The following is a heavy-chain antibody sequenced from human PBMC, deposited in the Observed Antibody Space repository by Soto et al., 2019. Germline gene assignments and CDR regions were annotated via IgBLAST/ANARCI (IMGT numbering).Heavy chain of an antibody. J-gene: IGHJ3*02. Sequence: GASVKVSCKASGGTFSSYAISWVRQAPGQGLEWMGGIIPIFGTANYAQKFQGRVTITADESTSTAYMELSSLRSEDTAVYYCARGRPDIVLVPAAYGAPYDAFDIWGQGTMVTVSS. CDR2: IIPIFGTA. CDR1: GGTFSSYA. CDR3: ARGRPDIVLVPAAYGAPYDAFDI. D-gene: IGHD2-2*01. V-gene: IGHV1-69*13.